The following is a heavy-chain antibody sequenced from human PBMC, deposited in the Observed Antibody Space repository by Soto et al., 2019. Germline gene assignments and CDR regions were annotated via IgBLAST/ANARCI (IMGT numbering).Heavy chain of an antibody. D-gene: IGHD3-9*01. Sequence: GESLKISCKGSGYSFTNHWIGRVRQMPGKGLEWMGIIYPGDSDTRYSPSFQGQVTISADKSISTAYLQWSSLKASDTAMYYCARQVGRLFMDILTGYSPDNWFDPWGQGTLVTVSS. CDR1: GYSFTNHW. CDR3: ARQVGRLFMDILTGYSPDNWFDP. V-gene: IGHV5-51*01. CDR2: IYPGDSDT. J-gene: IGHJ5*02.